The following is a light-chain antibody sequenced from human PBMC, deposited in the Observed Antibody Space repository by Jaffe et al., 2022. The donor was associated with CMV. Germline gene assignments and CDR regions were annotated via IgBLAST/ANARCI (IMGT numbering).Light chain of an antibody. CDR3: MQALQTPLT. CDR2: LGS. V-gene: IGKV2-28*01. CDR1: QSLRQSNGYNY. Sequence: DIVMTQSPLSLPVTPGEPASISCRSSQSLRQSNGYNYLDWYLQKPGQSPQLLIYLGSYRASGVPDRFSGSGSGIDFTLRISRVEAEDVGIYYCMQALQTPLTFGGGTKVEIK. J-gene: IGKJ4*01.